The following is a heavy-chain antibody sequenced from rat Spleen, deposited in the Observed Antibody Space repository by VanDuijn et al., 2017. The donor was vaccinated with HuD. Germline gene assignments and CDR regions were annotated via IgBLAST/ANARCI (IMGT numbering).Heavy chain of an antibody. CDR1: GFTFDDYG. CDR3: ASSGYGGYGNWFAY. Sequence: EVKLVESGGGLVQPGRSLKLSCAASGFTFDDYGMAWVRQAPTKGLEWVAYISTGGGSTYYRDSVKGRFTISRDNAKSTLYLQMDSLRSEETATYYCASSGYGGYGNWFAYWGQGTLVTVSS. V-gene: IGHV5S11*01. J-gene: IGHJ3*01. D-gene: IGHD1-11*01. CDR2: ISTGGGST.